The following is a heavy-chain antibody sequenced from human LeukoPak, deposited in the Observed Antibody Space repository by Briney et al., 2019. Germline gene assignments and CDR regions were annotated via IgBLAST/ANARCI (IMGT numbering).Heavy chain of an antibody. CDR3: AKDPD. V-gene: IGHV3-48*04. CDR2: ISSSTSTI. J-gene: IGHJ4*02. Sequence: PGGSLRLSCAASGFTFKNYGMSWVRQAPGKGLEWVSYISSSTSTIYYADSVKGRFTISRDNAKNALYLQMNSLRAEDTAVYYCAKDPDWGQGTLVTVSS. CDR1: GFTFKNYG.